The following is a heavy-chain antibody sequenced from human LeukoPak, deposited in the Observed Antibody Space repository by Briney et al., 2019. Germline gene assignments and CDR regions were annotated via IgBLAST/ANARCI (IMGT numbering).Heavy chain of an antibody. CDR1: GFTFSSYS. V-gene: IGHV3-7*01. CDR2: IKQDGSEK. Sequence: GGSLRLSCAASGFTFSSYSMNWVRQAPGKGLEWVANIKQDGSEKYYVDSVKGRFTISRDNAKNSLYLQMNSLRAEDTAVYYCARGSLRDWLLWFGELPYYYYMDVWGKGTTVTVSS. D-gene: IGHD3-10*01. CDR3: ARGSLRDWLLWFGELPYYYYMDV. J-gene: IGHJ6*03.